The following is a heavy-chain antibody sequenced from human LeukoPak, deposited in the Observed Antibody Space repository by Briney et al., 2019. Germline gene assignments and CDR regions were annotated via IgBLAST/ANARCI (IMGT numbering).Heavy chain of an antibody. CDR2: ISGSDGST. V-gene: IGHV3-23*01. D-gene: IGHD2-2*01. CDR1: GFTFSSYA. Sequence: GGSLRLSCAASGFTFSSYAMTWVRQAPDKGLEWVSAISGSDGSTYYADSVKGRFIISRDDSQNTLYLHMNSLSAEDTAVYYCAKVETSGGANCYALDYWGQGTLVTVSS. J-gene: IGHJ4*02. CDR3: AKVETSGGANCYALDY.